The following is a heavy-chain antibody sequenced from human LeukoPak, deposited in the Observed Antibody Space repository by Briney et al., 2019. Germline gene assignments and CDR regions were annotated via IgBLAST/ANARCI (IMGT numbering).Heavy chain of an antibody. CDR2: IYHSGST. D-gene: IGHD6-13*01. CDR3: AREGSSSWSPFDY. CDR1: GYSISSGYY. V-gene: IGHV4-38-2*02. Sequence: SETLTLTCTVSGYSISSGYYWGWIRQPPGKGLEWIGSIYHSGSTYYNPSLKSRVTISVDTSKNQFSLKLSSVTAADTAVYYCAREGSSSWSPFDYWGQGTLVTVSS. J-gene: IGHJ4*02.